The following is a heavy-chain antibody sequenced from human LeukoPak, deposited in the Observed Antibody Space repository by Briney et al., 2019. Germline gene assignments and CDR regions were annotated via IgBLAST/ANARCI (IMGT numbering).Heavy chain of an antibody. CDR2: IDARSGIV. Sequence: GGSLRLSCAASGFTFTMFGMSYIDARSGIVYYADSVQGRFTISRDDAKDSVSLQMNSLRVDDTAVYYCARTYDFGRGPPGDAFDNWGQGTLVTVPS. CDR3: ARTYDFGRGPPGDAFDN. CDR1: GFTFTMFG. J-gene: IGHJ3*02. D-gene: IGHD3-3*01. V-gene: IGHV3-48*01.